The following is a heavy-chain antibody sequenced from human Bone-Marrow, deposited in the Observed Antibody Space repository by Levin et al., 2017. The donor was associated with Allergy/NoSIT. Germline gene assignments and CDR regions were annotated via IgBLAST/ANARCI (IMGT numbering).Heavy chain of an antibody. CDR3: AEDWADRSDWYLYPSFDF. Sequence: QTGGSLRLSCVASGFTFRSYAMSWVRQAPGKGLEWVSGINGKGDRTYYADSVKGRFTISRDNSENTVYLQMNRLRPEDTAIYYCAEDWADRSDWYLYPSFDFWGQGTQVTVSS. V-gene: IGHV3-23*01. J-gene: IGHJ4*02. D-gene: IGHD6-19*01. CDR2: INGKGDRT. CDR1: GFTFRSYA.